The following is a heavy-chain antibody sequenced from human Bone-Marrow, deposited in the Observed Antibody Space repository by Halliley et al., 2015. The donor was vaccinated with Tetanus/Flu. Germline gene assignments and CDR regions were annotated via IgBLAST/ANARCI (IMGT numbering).Heavy chain of an antibody. V-gene: IGHV6-1*01. CDR1: GDSFSNNDAA. J-gene: IGHJ3*02. Sequence: LRLSCAISGDSFSNNDAAWNWIRQSPSRGLEWLGRTYYRSKWYNDYAVSVKSRITIDPDTFKNQFSLQLNSVTPEDTAVYYCARGLRSALDIWGQGTMATVSS. CDR2: TYYRSKWYN. CDR3: ARGLRSALDI.